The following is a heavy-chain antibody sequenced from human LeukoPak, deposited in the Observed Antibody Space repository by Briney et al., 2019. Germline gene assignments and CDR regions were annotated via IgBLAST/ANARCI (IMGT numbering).Heavy chain of an antibody. CDR1: GFTFSSYS. CDR3: ARDGGYCSSTSCYYGIDY. CDR2: ISSSSSYI. D-gene: IGHD2-2*01. Sequence: PGGSLRLSCAASGFTFSSYSMNWVRQAPGKGLEWVSSISSSSSYIYYADSVKGRFTISRDNAKNSLYLQMNSLRAEDTAVYYCARDGGYCSSTSCYYGIDYWGHGPLVTVSS. V-gene: IGHV3-21*01. J-gene: IGHJ4*01.